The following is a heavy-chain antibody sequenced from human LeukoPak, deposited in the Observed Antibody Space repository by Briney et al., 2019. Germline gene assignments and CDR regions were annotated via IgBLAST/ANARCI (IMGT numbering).Heavy chain of an antibody. D-gene: IGHD4-17*01. V-gene: IGHV4-59*01. CDR1: GGSISSYY. J-gene: IGHJ6*02. CDR3: ARIVSGDYGDYVGGMDV. Sequence: SETLSLTCTVSGGSISSYYWSWIRQPPGEGLEWIGYIYYSGSTNYNPSLKSRVTISVDTSKNQFSLKLSSVTAADTAVYYCARIVSGDYGDYVGGMDVWGQGTTVTVSS. CDR2: IYYSGST.